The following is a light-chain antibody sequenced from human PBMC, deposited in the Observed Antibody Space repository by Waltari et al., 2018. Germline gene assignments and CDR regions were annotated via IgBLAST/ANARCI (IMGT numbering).Light chain of an antibody. CDR2: DAS. V-gene: IGKV3-11*01. Sequence: EIVLTQSPATLSLSPGERDTLSCRAIQSIGSYLAWYQQKPGLAPSLLIYDASNRAAGIPARFSGSGSGTDFTLTISSLEPEDFAVYYCQHRSNWPPSFGQGTKVEIE. CDR1: QSIGSY. J-gene: IGKJ2*01. CDR3: QHRSNWPPS.